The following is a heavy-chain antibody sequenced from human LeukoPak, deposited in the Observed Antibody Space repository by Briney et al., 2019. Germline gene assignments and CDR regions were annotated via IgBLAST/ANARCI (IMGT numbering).Heavy chain of an antibody. Sequence: SETLSLTCTVSGYSISSDYYWGWIGQPPGKGREGIGNIFHNGNTYYNPSLKSRVTMSIDTSKKQFSLKLRTATAADTAVYYCARIEDVTRGYNHAYYFDYWGQGTLVTVSS. CDR3: ARIEDVTRGYNHAYYFDY. D-gene: IGHD5-18*01. V-gene: IGHV4-38-2*02. CDR1: GYSISSDYY. J-gene: IGHJ4*02. CDR2: IFHNGNT.